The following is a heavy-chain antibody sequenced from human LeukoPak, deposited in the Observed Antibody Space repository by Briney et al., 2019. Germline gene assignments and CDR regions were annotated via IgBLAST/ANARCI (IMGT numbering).Heavy chain of an antibody. CDR3: AAYCSGGNCLDY. CDR1: GGSISRINW. D-gene: IGHD2-15*01. V-gene: IGHV4-4*02. J-gene: IGHJ4*02. CDR2: IYHTGST. Sequence: SGTLSLTCAVSGGSISRINWWNWVRQPPGKGLEWIGEIYHTGSTNYNPSLKSRVTMSVDKPRNQFSLRLSSVTAADTAVYYCAAYCSGGNCLDYWGQGTLVTASS.